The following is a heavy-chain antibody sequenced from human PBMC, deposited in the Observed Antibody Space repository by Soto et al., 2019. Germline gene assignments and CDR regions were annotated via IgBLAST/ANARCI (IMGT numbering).Heavy chain of an antibody. D-gene: IGHD1-26*01. J-gene: IGHJ4*02. CDR2: IYSGGST. CDR1: GFSFSTYW. Sequence: GGSLRLSCAASGFSFSTYWMSWVRQAPGKGLEWVSVIYSGGSTYYADSVKGRFTISRDNSKNTLYLQMNSLRAEDTAVYYCARSRSGSGYSDYWGQGTLVTVSS. V-gene: IGHV3-53*01. CDR3: ARSRSGSGYSDY.